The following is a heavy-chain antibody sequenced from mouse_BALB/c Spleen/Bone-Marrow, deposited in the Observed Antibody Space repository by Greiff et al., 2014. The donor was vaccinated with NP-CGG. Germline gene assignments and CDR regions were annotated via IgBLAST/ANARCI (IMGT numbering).Heavy chain of an antibody. CDR2: IHYSGTT. CDR1: GYSITSDYS. Sequence: VQLQQSGPDLVKPSQSLSLTCTVTGYSITSDYSWHWIRQFPGNKLEWMGYIHYSGTTVYNPSLKSRISITRDTSNNQFFLQSNSVTTEDTATYYCARFAGTPYTMDYWGQGTSVTVSS. J-gene: IGHJ4*01. V-gene: IGHV3-1*02. CDR3: ARFAGTPYTMDY. D-gene: IGHD4-1*01.